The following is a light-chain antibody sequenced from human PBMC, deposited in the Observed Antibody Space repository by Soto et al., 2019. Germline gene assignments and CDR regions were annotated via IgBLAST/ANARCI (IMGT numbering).Light chain of an antibody. CDR3: QQYNKWPPWT. J-gene: IGKJ1*01. V-gene: IGKV3-15*01. Sequence: EIGMTQSQATLSVSPGERATLSCRASQSVSSNVAWYQQKPGQAPRLLIYSVSTRATGIPARFSGSGSGTEFTLTINSLQSEDFAIYYCQQYNKWPPWTFGQGTKV. CDR2: SVS. CDR1: QSVSSN.